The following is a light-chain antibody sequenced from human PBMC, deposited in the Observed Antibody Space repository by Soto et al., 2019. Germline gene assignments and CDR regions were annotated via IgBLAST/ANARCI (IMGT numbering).Light chain of an antibody. J-gene: IGKJ4*01. CDR3: QQANSFPLT. Sequence: DIQMTQSPSSVSASVGDRVTITCRASQGSSSWLGWYQQKPGKAPNLLIHTASSLQSGVPSRFSGSGSGTDFTLTISSLQPEDFATYYCQQANSFPLTFGGGTKVEIK. CDR1: QGSSSW. V-gene: IGKV1-12*01. CDR2: TAS.